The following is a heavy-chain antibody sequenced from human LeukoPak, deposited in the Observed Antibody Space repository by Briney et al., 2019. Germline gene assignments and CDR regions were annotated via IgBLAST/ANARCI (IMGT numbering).Heavy chain of an antibody. CDR1: GGSISSSSYY. CDR2: IYYSGST. CDR3: ARGGYCSGTSCYMGGNYYYYYMDV. Sequence: SETLSLTCTVSGGSISSSSYYWGWIRQPPGKGLEWIGSIYYSGSTYYNPSLKSRVTISVDTSKNQFSMKLSSVTAADTAMYYCARGGYCSGTSCYMGGNYYYYYMDVWGKGTTVTVSS. D-gene: IGHD2-2*02. J-gene: IGHJ6*03. V-gene: IGHV4-39*07.